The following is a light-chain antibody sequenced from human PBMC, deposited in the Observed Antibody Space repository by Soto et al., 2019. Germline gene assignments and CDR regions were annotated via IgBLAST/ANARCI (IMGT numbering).Light chain of an antibody. Sequence: QSVLTQPPSVSGAPGQRVTISCTGSSSNIGAGYHAHWYQQLPGTAPKLLIYDSTNRPSGVPDRISGSKSGTSASLTISGLQAEDEADYYCGSYTSASTLVFGTGTKVTVL. J-gene: IGLJ1*01. CDR1: SSNIGAGYH. CDR3: GSYTSASTLV. V-gene: IGLV1-40*01. CDR2: DST.